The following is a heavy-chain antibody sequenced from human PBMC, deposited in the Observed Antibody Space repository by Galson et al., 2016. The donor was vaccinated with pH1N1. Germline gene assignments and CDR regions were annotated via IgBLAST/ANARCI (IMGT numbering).Heavy chain of an antibody. J-gene: IGHJ4*02. D-gene: IGHD3-10*01. CDR1: GYIFTSYD. CDR2: INGYNGNT. V-gene: IGHV1-18*01. CDR3: VRDYQYYGSGSAAY. Sequence: SVKVSCKASGYIFTSYDISWVRLAPGQGLEWMGWINGYNGNTNYAQKVQGRVTMTRDTSTRTAYMELRSLRSDDTAVYYCVRDYQYYGSGSAAYWGQGTLVTVSS.